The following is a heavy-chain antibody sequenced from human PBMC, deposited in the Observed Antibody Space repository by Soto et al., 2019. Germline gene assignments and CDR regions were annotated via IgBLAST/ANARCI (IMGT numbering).Heavy chain of an antibody. V-gene: IGHV3-33*01. Sequence: PGGSLRLSCAASGFTFSSYGMHWVRQAPGKGLEWVAVIWSDGSKKYYADSVKGRFTISRDNSKNTLYLQMNSLRAEDTAVYYCATGYGDNSGIYWGQGTLVTVSS. D-gene: IGHD4-17*01. CDR2: IWSDGSKK. CDR3: ATGYGDNSGIY. J-gene: IGHJ4*02. CDR1: GFTFSSYG.